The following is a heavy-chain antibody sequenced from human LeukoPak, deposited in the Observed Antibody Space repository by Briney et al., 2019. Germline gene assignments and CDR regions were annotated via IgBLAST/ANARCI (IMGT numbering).Heavy chain of an antibody. CDR1: GYSFTSYW. CDR3: ASSYYDSSGYYSPYYFDY. J-gene: IGHJ4*02. CDR2: IYPGDSDT. Sequence: GESLKISCKGSGYSFTSYWIGWVRQMPGKGLEWMGIIYPGDSDTRYSPSFQGQVTISADKSISTAYLQWSSLKASDTAMYYCASSYYDSSGYYSPYYFDYWGQGTLVTVSS. D-gene: IGHD3-22*01. V-gene: IGHV5-51*01.